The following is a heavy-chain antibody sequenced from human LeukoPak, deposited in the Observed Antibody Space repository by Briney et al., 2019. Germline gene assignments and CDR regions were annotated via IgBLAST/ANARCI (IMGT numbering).Heavy chain of an antibody. CDR1: GFTFSGYA. Sequence: GGSLRLSCAASGFTFSGYAMSWVRQAPGKGLEWVSAISGSGGSTYYADSVKGRFTISRDNSKNTLYLQMNSLTAEDTAVYYCAKDGGYCSGGSCYSGAFDYWGQGTLVTVSS. CDR3: AKDGGYCSGGSCYSGAFDY. CDR2: ISGSGGST. V-gene: IGHV3-23*01. J-gene: IGHJ4*02. D-gene: IGHD2-15*01.